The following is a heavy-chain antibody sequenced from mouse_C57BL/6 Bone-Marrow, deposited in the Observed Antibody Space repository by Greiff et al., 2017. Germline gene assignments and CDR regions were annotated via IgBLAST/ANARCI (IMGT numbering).Heavy chain of an antibody. V-gene: IGHV14-4*01. CDR2: IDPENGDT. Sequence: VQLQQSGAELVRPGASVKLSCTASGFNIKDDYMHWVKQRPEQGLEWIGWIDPENGDTEYASKFQGKATITADTSSNTAYLQLSSLTSEDTAVYYCTPDGYYLYWDFDVWGTGTTVTVSS. D-gene: IGHD2-3*01. CDR1: GFNIKDDY. CDR3: TPDGYYLYWDFDV. J-gene: IGHJ1*03.